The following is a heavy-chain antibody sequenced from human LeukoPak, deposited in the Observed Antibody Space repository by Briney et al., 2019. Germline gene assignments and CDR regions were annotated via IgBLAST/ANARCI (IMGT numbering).Heavy chain of an antibody. CDR1: GYIFSNYW. CDR3: ARRSGWDALDL. Sequence: GESLKISRKGPGYIFSNYWIGWVRQMPGKGLEWMGIIYPGDSYNTYSPSFQGQVTISADKSISTAYLQWRSLQASDTAMYYCARRSGWDALDLWGQGTMVTVSS. D-gene: IGHD3-10*01. V-gene: IGHV5-51*01. CDR2: IYPGDSYN. J-gene: IGHJ3*01.